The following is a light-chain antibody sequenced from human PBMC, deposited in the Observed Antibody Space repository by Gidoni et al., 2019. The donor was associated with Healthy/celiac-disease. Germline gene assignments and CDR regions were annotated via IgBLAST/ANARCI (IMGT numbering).Light chain of an antibody. Sequence: IVFTPSPATLSLSPGERATLSCRASQSVSSYLAWYQQKPGQAPRLLIYDASNRATGIPARFSGSGSGTDFTLTISSLEPEDFAVYYCQQRSNWPPVTFGGGTKVEIK. CDR1: QSVSSY. CDR2: DAS. V-gene: IGKV3-11*01. J-gene: IGKJ4*01. CDR3: QQRSNWPPVT.